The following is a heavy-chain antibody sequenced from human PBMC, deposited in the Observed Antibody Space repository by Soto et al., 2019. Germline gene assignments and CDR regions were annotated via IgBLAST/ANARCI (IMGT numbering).Heavy chain of an antibody. J-gene: IGHJ5*02. D-gene: IGHD2-21*02. V-gene: IGHV4-34*01. CDR1: GGSFSSYH. Sequence: PSETLSLTCAVYGGSFSSYHWSWIRQTPGQGLEWIGYIYNSGNTYYDPSLMSRVTISVDRSQNHFSLKLTSVTAADTAVYYCARGSDGVWNWFDPWGQGTQVTVSS. CDR3: ARGSDGVWNWFDP. CDR2: IYNSGNT.